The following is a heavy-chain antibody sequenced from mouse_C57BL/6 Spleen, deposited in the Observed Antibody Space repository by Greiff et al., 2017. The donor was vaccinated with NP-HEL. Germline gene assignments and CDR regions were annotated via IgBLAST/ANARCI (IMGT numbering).Heavy chain of an antibody. J-gene: IGHJ3*01. Sequence: VQLQQPGAELVRPGSSVKLSCKASGYTFTSYWMDWVQQRPGQGLEWIGNIYPSDSETHYNQKFKDKATLTVDKSSSTAYMQLSSLTSEDSAVYYCARSLYGSSIAYWGQGTLVTVSA. CDR1: GYTFTSYW. CDR2: IYPSDSET. CDR3: ARSLYGSSIAY. V-gene: IGHV1-61*01. D-gene: IGHD1-1*01.